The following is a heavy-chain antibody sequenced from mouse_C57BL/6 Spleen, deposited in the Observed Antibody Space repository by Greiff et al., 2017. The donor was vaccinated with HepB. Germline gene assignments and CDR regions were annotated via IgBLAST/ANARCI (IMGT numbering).Heavy chain of an antibody. D-gene: IGHD1-1*01. CDR2: IDPSDSET. CDR3: ARYYGSSYYFDY. CDR1: GYTFTSYW. Sequence: QVQLQPGAELVRPGSSVKLSCKASGYTFTSYWMHWVKQRPIQGLEWIGNIDPSDSETHYNQKFKDKATLTVDKSSSTAYMQLSSLTSEDSAVYYCARYYGSSYYFDYWGQGTTLTVSS. J-gene: IGHJ2*01. V-gene: IGHV1-52*01.